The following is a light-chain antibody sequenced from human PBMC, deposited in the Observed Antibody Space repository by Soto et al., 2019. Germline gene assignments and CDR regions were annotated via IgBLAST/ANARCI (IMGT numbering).Light chain of an antibody. Sequence: QSVLTQPPSVSGAPGQRVTISCTGSSSNIGTGYDVHWYQQLPGTAPKLLIYGNSNRPSGVPDRFSGSKSGTSASLAITGLQAEDEADYYCQSYDSSLSGWGVFGTGTSSSS. V-gene: IGLV1-40*01. CDR1: SSNIGTGYD. CDR3: QSYDSSLSGWGV. CDR2: GNS. J-gene: IGLJ1*01.